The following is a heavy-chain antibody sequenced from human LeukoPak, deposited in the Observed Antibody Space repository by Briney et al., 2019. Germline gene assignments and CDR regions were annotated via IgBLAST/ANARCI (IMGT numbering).Heavy chain of an antibody. CDR1: GGSFSGYY. J-gene: IGHJ4*02. V-gene: IGHV4-34*01. Sequence: KPSETLSLTCAVHGGSFSGYYWSWIRQPPGKGLEWIGEINHSGSTNYNPSLKSRVTISVDTSKNQFSLKLSSVTAADTAVYYCALVIAAAGTFDYWGQGTLVTVSS. CDR3: ALVIAAAGTFDY. CDR2: INHSGST. D-gene: IGHD6-13*01.